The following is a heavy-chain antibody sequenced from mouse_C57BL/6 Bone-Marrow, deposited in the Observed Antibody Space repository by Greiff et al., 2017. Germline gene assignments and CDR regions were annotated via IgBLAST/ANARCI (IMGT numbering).Heavy chain of an antibody. V-gene: IGHV1-64*01. CDR2: IHPNSGST. D-gene: IGHD1-1*01. J-gene: IGHJ3*01. CDR3: ARGTTVVATDGFAY. Sequence: QVQLQQPGAELVKPGASVKLSCKASGYTFTSYWMHWVKQRPGQGLEWIGMIHPNSGSTNYNEKFKSKATLTVDKSSSTAYMQLSSLTSEDSAVYYCARGTTVVATDGFAYWGQGTLVTVSA. CDR1: GYTFTSYW.